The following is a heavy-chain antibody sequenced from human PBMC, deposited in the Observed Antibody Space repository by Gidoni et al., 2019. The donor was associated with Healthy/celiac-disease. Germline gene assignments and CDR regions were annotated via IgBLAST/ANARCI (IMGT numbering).Heavy chain of an antibody. CDR3: ARLGDGYIHDY. Sequence: QVQLQQSRPGLVKPSETLSLTCTVSGGSISSYYWSWIRQPPGKGLEWIGYSYYRGSTNYNPSLKSRVTISVDTSKNQFSLKLSSVTAADTAVYYCARLGDGYIHDYWGQGTLVTVSS. CDR1: GGSISSYY. D-gene: IGHD5-12*01. J-gene: IGHJ4*02. CDR2: SYYRGST. V-gene: IGHV4-59*01.